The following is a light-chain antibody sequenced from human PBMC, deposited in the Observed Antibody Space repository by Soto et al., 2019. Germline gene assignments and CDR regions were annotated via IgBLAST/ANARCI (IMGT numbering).Light chain of an antibody. J-gene: IGLJ1*01. CDR3: CSYAGSSTFLYV. CDR1: SSDVGSYNL. CDR2: EGS. V-gene: IGLV2-23*01. Sequence: QSALTQPASVSGSPGQSITISGTGTSSDVGSYNLVSWYQQHPGKAPKLMIYEGSKRPSGVSNRFSGSKSGNTASLTISGLQAEDEADYYCCSYAGSSTFLYVFGTGTKVTVL.